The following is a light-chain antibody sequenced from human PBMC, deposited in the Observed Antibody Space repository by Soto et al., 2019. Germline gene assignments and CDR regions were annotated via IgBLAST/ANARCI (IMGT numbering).Light chain of an antibody. CDR3: QSYDRSSLYV. CDR2: GDN. Sequence: NFMLTQPHSVSESPGKTVTISCTGSSGSVASNFVHWYQRRPGSAPTIVIYGDNQRPSGVPDRFSGSIDSSSNSASLTISGLKTEDEADYFCQSYDRSSLYVFGPGTKVTVL. J-gene: IGLJ1*01. CDR1: SGSVASNF. V-gene: IGLV6-57*02.